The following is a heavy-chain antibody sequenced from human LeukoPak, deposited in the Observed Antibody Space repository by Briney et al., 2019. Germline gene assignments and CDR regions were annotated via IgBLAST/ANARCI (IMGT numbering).Heavy chain of an antibody. V-gene: IGHV1-3*01. J-gene: IGHJ6*02. CDR2: INAGNGNI. CDR1: GHTSTTYA. Sequence: ASVKVSCKASGHTSTTYAIHWVRQAPGQGLEWMGWINAGNGNIKYSQKFQGRVTITGDTSASTAYMELSSLRSEDTAVYYCARGYCSSTSCYMDVWGQGTTVTVCS. CDR3: ARGYCSSTSCYMDV. D-gene: IGHD2-2*01.